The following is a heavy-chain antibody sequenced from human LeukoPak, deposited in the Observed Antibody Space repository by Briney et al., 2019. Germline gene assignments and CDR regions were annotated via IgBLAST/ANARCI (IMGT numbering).Heavy chain of an antibody. Sequence: ASVKVSCKASGYTFTSYDINWVRQAPGQGLEWMGWMNPNSGNTGYAQKFQGRVTMTRNTSISTAYMELSSLRSEDTAVYYCARSMIVVARGAFDIWGQGTMVTVSS. J-gene: IGHJ3*02. CDR1: GYTFTSYD. CDR2: MNPNSGNT. D-gene: IGHD3-22*01. V-gene: IGHV1-8*01. CDR3: ARSMIVVARGAFDI.